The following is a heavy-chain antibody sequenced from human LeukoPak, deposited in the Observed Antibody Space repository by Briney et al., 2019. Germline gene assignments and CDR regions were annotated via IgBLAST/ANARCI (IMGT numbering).Heavy chain of an antibody. CDR1: GFTLSNYD. D-gene: IGHD2-2*01. CDR2: ISTSGRNI. V-gene: IGHV3-21*01. J-gene: IGHJ5*02. CDR3: ARADCSSSSCYLRRSWFDP. Sequence: GGSLRLSCAASGFTLSNYDMSWVRQAPGKGLEWVSSISTSGRNIYYADSVRGRFTISRDDAKNSLYLEMNSLRAEGTAVYYCARADCSSSSCYLRRSWFDPWGQGTLVTVSS.